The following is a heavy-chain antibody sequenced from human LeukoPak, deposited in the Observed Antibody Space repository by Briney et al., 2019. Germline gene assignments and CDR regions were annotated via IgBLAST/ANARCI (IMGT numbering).Heavy chain of an antibody. CDR1: GYSFTSYW. Sequence: GESLKISCKGSGYSFTSYWIGWVRQMPGKGLEWMGIIYPGDSDTRYSPSFQGQVTISADKSISTAYLQWSSLKASDTAMYYCARRSLEGYFDWQNWFDPWGQGTLVTVSS. CDR3: ARRSLEGYFDWQNWFDP. CDR2: IYPGDSDT. D-gene: IGHD3-9*01. J-gene: IGHJ5*02. V-gene: IGHV5-51*01.